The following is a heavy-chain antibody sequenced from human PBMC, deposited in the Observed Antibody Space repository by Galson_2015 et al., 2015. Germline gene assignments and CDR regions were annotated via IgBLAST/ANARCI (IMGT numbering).Heavy chain of an antibody. CDR2: IRSKAYGGTT. CDR1: GFTFGDYA. V-gene: IGHV3-49*04. Sequence: SLRLSCAASGFTFGDYAMSWVRQAPGKGLEWVGFIRSKAYGGTTEYAASVKGRFTISRDDSKSIAYLQMNSLKTEDTAVYYCTRVTGRGNGWFDYWGQGTLVTVSS. D-gene: IGHD3-10*01. CDR3: TRVTGRGNGWFDY. J-gene: IGHJ4*02.